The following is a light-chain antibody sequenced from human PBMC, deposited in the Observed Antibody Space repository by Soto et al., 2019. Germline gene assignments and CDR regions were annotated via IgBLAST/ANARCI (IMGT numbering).Light chain of an antibody. CDR2: KAS. Sequence: DIQMTQSPSTLSASVGDRVTITCRASQSISSWLAWYQQKPGKAPKLLIYKASSLESGVPSRFSGSGSWTEFTLTISSLQPDDFATYDCQQYNSSPRTFGQGTKVEIK. V-gene: IGKV1-5*03. CDR3: QQYNSSPRT. CDR1: QSISSW. J-gene: IGKJ1*01.